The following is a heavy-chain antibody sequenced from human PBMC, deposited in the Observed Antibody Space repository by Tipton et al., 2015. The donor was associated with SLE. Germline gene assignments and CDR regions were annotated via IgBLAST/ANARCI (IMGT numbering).Heavy chain of an antibody. J-gene: IGHJ4*02. D-gene: IGHD6-13*01. CDR2: INSNGRTT. Sequence: SLRLSCADSGITFSSYWMHWVRQTPGKGLMWVARINSNGRTTNYADSVKGRVTISRDNAKNTLYLQMNSLRAEDTAVYFCARGTGYSTDSWGQGTLVTVSS. CDR1: GITFSSYW. CDR3: ARGTGYSTDS. V-gene: IGHV3-74*01.